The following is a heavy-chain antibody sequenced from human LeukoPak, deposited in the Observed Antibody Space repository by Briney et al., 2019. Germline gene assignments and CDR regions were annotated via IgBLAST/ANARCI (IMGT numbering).Heavy chain of an antibody. J-gene: IGHJ4*02. CDR1: GFTFSTYS. D-gene: IGHD5-18*01. CDR3: AGKNEYSYGSALDY. Sequence: GGSLRLPCAASGFTFSTYSMNWVRQAPGKGLEWVSSISSSSRYIYSADSVKGRFTISRDNAKNSLYLQMNSLRVEDTAVYYCAGKNEYSYGSALDYWGQGTLVTVSS. V-gene: IGHV3-21*01. CDR2: ISSSSRYI.